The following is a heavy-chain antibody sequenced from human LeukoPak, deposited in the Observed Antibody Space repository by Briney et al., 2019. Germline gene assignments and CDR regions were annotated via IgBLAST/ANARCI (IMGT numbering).Heavy chain of an antibody. CDR1: GFTFSSSA. CDR2: TGVSGS. D-gene: IGHD3-10*01. Sequence: GGSLRLSCAASGFTFSSSAMTWVRQVLGKGLEWVSTTGVSGSYYADSVKGRFTISRDNSKNTLYLQMNSLRAEDTAVYYCARCCTYGTTWFGGLDVWGQGTTVTVSS. V-gene: IGHV3-23*01. CDR3: ARCCTYGTTWFGGLDV. J-gene: IGHJ6*02.